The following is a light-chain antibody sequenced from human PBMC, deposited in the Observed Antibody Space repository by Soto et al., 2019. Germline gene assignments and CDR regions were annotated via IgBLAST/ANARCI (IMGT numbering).Light chain of an antibody. J-gene: IGKJ1*01. CDR3: QQYGSSPSWT. CDR1: QSVSSSY. V-gene: IGKV3-20*01. Sequence: EIVLTQSPGTLSLSPGERATLSCRASQSVSSSYLAWYQQKPGQAPRLLIYGASSRATGIPDRFTGSGSGTHFTLTISRLEPEDFAVYYCQQYGSSPSWTFGHGTKVEIK. CDR2: GAS.